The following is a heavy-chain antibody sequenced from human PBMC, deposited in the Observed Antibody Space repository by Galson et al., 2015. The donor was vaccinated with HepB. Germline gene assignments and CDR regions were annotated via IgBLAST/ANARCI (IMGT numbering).Heavy chain of an antibody. CDR1: GFTFSNYG. J-gene: IGHJ4*02. D-gene: IGHD3-22*01. Sequence: SLRLSCAASGFTFSNYGMHWVRQAPGKGLEWVAVISYDGSNKYYADSVKGRFTISRDTSKNRLYLQMNSLRAQDTAVYYCAKAHSDSSGYYLYYLDYWGQGTLVTVSS. CDR2: ISYDGSNK. CDR3: AKAHSDSSGYYLYYLDY. V-gene: IGHV3-30*18.